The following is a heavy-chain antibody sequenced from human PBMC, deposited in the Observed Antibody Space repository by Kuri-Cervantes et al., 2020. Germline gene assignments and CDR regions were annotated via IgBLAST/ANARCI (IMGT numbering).Heavy chain of an antibody. CDR3: AEAAYCSGGSCYVIDYYYGMDV. CDR1: GFTFSSYA. D-gene: IGHD2-15*01. J-gene: IGHJ6*02. Sequence: GESLKISCAASGFTFSSYAMSWVRQAPGKGLEWVSAISGSGGSTYYADSVKGRFTISRDNSKNTLYLQMNSLRAEDTAVYYCAEAAYCSGGSCYVIDYYYGMDVWGQGTTVTVSS. CDR2: ISGSGGST. V-gene: IGHV3-23*01.